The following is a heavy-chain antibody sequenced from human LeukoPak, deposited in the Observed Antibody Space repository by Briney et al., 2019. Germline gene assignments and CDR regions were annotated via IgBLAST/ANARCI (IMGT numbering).Heavy chain of an antibody. Sequence: GGSLRLSCAASGFTFSSYGMHWVRQAPGKGLEWVAVISYDGSNKYYADSVKGRFTISRDNPKNTLYLQMNSLRAEDTAVYYCAVAYSSSGYYPVDYWGQGTLVTVSS. D-gene: IGHD3-22*01. J-gene: IGHJ4*02. CDR3: AVAYSSSGYYPVDY. V-gene: IGHV3-30*03. CDR2: ISYDGSNK. CDR1: GFTFSSYG.